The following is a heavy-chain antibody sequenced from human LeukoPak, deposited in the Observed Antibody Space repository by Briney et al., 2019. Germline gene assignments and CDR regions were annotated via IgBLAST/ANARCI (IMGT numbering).Heavy chain of an antibody. J-gene: IGHJ4*02. V-gene: IGHV3-30*18. Sequence: GGSLRLSCAASGLTFSSYGMHWVRQAPGKGLEWVAVISYDGSNKYYADSVKGRFTISRDNSKNTLYLQMNSLRAEDTAVYYCAKVSIWSKYYFEYWGQGTLVAVSS. CDR3: AKVSIWSKYYFEY. CDR1: GLTFSSYG. D-gene: IGHD6-13*01. CDR2: ISYDGSNK.